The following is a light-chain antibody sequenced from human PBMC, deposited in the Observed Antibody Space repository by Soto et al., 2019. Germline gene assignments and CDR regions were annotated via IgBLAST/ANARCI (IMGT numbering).Light chain of an antibody. CDR3: QKYNSAPLT. J-gene: IGKJ4*01. V-gene: IGKV1-27*01. CDR2: AAS. Sequence: DIQMTQSPSSLSASVGDRVTITCRASQGISNYLASYQQKPGEVPKLLIYAASTLQSGLPSRFSGSGSGTDCTLTISSLQPEDVATYYCQKYNSAPLTFGGGTKVEIK. CDR1: QGISNY.